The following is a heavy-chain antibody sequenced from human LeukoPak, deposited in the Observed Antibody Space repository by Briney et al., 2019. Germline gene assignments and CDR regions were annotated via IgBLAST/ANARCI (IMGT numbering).Heavy chain of an antibody. V-gene: IGHV1-2*04. CDR2: INPNSGDT. CDR3: ARVGIYYDSRTDGFDY. CDR1: GYTFTGYY. D-gene: IGHD3-22*01. J-gene: IGHJ4*02. Sequence: ASVKVSCKASGYTFTGYYMYWVRQAPGQGLEWLGRINPNSGDTNYAQKFQGWVTMTMDTSTSTAYMELRSLRSDDTAVYYCARVGIYYDSRTDGFDYWGQGTLVTVSS.